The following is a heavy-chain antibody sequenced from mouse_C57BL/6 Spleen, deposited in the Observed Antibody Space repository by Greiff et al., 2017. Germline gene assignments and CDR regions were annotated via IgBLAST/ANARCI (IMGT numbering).Heavy chain of an antibody. CDR2: IWTGGGT. Sequence: QVQLQQSGPGLVAPSQSLSITCTVSGFSFTSYAISWVRQPPGKGLEWLGVIWTGGGTNYNSALKSRLCISKDNSKRQVFLKMNSLQTDDTGRYYCARNADYFDYWGQGTTLTVSS. CDR1: GFSFTSYA. J-gene: IGHJ2*01. CDR3: ARNADYFDY. V-gene: IGHV2-9-1*01.